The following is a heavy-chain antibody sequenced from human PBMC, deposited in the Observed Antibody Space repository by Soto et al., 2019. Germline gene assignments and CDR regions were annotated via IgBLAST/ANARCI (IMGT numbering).Heavy chain of an antibody. D-gene: IGHD3-9*01. CDR1: GFTFSSYA. CDR2: ISGSGGST. V-gene: IGHV3-23*01. CDR3: AKRVDHFDWLTPADYFDY. J-gene: IGHJ4*02. Sequence: GGSLRLSCAASGFTFSSYAMSWVRQAPGKGLEWVSAISGSGGSTYYADSVKGRFTISRDNSKNTLYLQMNSLRAEDTAVYYCAKRVDHFDWLTPADYFDYWGQGTLVTVSS.